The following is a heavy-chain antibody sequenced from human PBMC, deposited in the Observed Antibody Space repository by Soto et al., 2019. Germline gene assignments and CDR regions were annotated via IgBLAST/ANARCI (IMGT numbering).Heavy chain of an antibody. Sequence: SDTLSLTCAVSGGSISSGGYSWSGIRQPPGKGLEWIGYIHQTGITYYNPSHKRRVTISLDRSNNQFSLNLSSVTAADTAVYFCVGDRKQSNYFDYWGQGTLVTVSS. V-gene: IGHV4-30-2*01. CDR2: IHQTGIT. CDR1: GGSISSGGYS. J-gene: IGHJ4*02. CDR3: VGDRKQSNYFDY.